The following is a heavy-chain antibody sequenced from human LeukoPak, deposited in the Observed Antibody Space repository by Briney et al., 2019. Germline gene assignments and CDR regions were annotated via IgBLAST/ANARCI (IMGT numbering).Heavy chain of an antibody. CDR1: GFTFDDYA. J-gene: IGHJ3*02. V-gene: IGHV3-9*01. Sequence: GGSLRLSCAASGFTFDDYAMHWVRQAPGKGLEWVSGISWNSGSIGYADSVKGRFTISRDNAKNSLYLQMNSLRAEDTALYYCAKDISSMYCSGGSCYLADAFGIWGQGTMVTVSS. CDR2: ISWNSGSI. D-gene: IGHD2-15*01. CDR3: AKDISSMYCSGGSCYLADAFGI.